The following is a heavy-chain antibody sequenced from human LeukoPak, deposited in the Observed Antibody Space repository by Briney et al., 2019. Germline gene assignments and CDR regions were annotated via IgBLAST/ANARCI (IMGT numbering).Heavy chain of an antibody. V-gene: IGHV4-39*07. J-gene: IGHJ4*02. CDR1: GGSISSSSYY. Sequence: SETLSLTCTVSGGSISSSSYYWGWIRQPPGKGLEWIGSIYYSGSTYYNPSLKSRVTISEDTSKNQFSLKLSSVTAADTAVYYCARDTSAVAGTELPFGYWGQGTLVTVSS. CDR3: ARDTSAVAGTELPFGY. D-gene: IGHD6-19*01. CDR2: IYYSGST.